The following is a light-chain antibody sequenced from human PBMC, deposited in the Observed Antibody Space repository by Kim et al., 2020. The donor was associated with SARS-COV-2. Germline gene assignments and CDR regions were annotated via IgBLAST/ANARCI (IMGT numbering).Light chain of an antibody. CDR3: QQYSSSWT. J-gene: IGKJ1*01. Sequence: DVQMTQSPSTLSASVGDRVTITCRASQSISTWLAWYQQKPGKAPKLLISKASSLASGVPSRFSGSGSGTEFTLTTSSLQPDDFATYYCQQYSSSWTFGQGTKVDIK. V-gene: IGKV1-5*03. CDR1: QSISTW. CDR2: KAS.